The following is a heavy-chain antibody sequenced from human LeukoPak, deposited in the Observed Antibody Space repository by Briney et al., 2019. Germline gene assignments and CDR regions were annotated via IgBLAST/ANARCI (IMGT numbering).Heavy chain of an antibody. CDR3: AKDPHQRIAVAGYFDY. Sequence: GGSLRLSXAASGLTFSSYGMHWVRQAPGKGLEWVAVIWYDGSNKNYADSVKGRFTISRDNSKNTLYLQMNSLRVEDTAVYYCAKDPHQRIAVAGYFDYWGQGTLVTVSS. CDR2: IWYDGSNK. J-gene: IGHJ4*02. D-gene: IGHD6-19*01. V-gene: IGHV3-33*06. CDR1: GLTFSSYG.